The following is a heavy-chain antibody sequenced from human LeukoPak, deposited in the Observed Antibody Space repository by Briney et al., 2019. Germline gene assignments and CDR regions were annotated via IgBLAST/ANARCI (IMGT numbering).Heavy chain of an antibody. CDR3: ARDSSGYPLGAFDI. CDR1: AGTFSSYA. CDR2: IIPILGIA. D-gene: IGHD3-22*01. J-gene: IGHJ3*02. V-gene: IGHV1-69*04. Sequence: SVKVSCKASAGTFSSYAISWVRQAPGQGLEWMGRIIPILGIANYAQKFQGRVTITADKSTSTAYMELSSLRSEDTAVYYCARDSSGYPLGAFDIWGQGTMVTVSS.